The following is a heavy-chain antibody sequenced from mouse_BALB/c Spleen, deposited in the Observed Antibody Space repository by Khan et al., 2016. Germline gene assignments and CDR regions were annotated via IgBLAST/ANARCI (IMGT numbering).Heavy chain of an antibody. CDR3: ARAGDYGYLAY. V-gene: IGHV4-1*02. CDR1: GFDFSRYW. J-gene: IGHJ3*01. CDR2: INPDSYTI. Sequence: EVKLLESGGGLVHPGGSLKLSCAATGFDFSRYWMSWVRQAPGKGLEWIGEINPDSYTINYTPSLKDKFIISRDNAKNTLYLQMSKVRSEDTALSYCARAGDYGYLAYWGQGTLVTVSA. D-gene: IGHD1-1*01.